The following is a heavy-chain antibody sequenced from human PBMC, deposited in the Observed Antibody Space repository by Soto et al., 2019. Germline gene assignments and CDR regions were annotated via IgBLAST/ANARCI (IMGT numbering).Heavy chain of an antibody. Sequence: GASVEVSCKAPGGTFSSYAISWVRQAPGQGLEWMGGIIPIFGTANYAQKFQGRVTITADESTSTAYMELSSLRSEDTAVYYCASGYCSGGSCHHLYYYYGMDVWGQGTTVTVSS. CDR1: GGTFSSYA. CDR3: ASGYCSGGSCHHLYYYYGMDV. D-gene: IGHD2-15*01. CDR2: IIPIFGTA. J-gene: IGHJ6*02. V-gene: IGHV1-69*13.